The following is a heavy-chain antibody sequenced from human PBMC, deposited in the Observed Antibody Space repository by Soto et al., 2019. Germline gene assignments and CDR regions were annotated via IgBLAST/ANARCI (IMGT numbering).Heavy chain of an antibody. CDR3: ARGGRRYYDILTGPKPYFDY. CDR1: GFTFSSYA. D-gene: IGHD3-9*01. Sequence: GGSLRLSCAASGFTFSSYAMHWVRQAPGKGLEYVSAISSNGGSTYYANSVKGRFTISRDNSKNTLYLQMGSLRAEDMAVYYCARGGRRYYDILTGPKPYFDYWGQGTLVTVS. J-gene: IGHJ4*02. CDR2: ISSNGGST. V-gene: IGHV3-64*01.